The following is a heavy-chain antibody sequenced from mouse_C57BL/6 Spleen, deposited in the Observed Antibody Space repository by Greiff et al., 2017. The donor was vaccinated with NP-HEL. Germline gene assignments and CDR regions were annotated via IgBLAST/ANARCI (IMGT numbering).Heavy chain of an antibody. V-gene: IGHV1-52*01. CDR2: IDPSDSET. Sequence: QVQLQQPGAELVRPGSSVKLSCKSSGYTFTSYWMHWVKQRPIQGLEWIGNIDPSDSETHYNQKFKDKATLTVDKSSSTAYMQLSSLTSEDSAVYYCARSAGSSYGGYFDVWGTGTTVTVSS. J-gene: IGHJ1*03. CDR3: ARSAGSSYGGYFDV. D-gene: IGHD1-1*01. CDR1: GYTFTSYW.